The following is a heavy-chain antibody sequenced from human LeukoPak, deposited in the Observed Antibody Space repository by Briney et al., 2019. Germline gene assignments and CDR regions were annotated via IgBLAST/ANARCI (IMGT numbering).Heavy chain of an antibody. D-gene: IGHD2-2*01. Sequence: ASVKVSCKASGYTFTSYDINWVRQATGQGLEWMGWMNPNSGNTGYAQKFQGRVTMTRNTSISTAYMELSSLRSEDTAVYYCARRLGYCGSTGCFANAMDIWGKGTTVTVSS. CDR3: ARRLGYCGSTGCFANAMDI. J-gene: IGHJ6*04. CDR1: GYTFTSYD. CDR2: MNPNSGNT. V-gene: IGHV1-8*01.